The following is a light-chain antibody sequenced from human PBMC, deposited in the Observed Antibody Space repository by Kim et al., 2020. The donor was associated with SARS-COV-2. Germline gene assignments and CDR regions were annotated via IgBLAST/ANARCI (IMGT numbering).Light chain of an antibody. CDR2: YDS. J-gene: IGLJ2*01. V-gene: IGLV3-21*04. Sequence: APGKTARITCGGNNIGSKSVHWYQQKPGQAPVLVIYYDSDRPSGIPERFSDSNSGNTATLTISRVEAGDEADYYCQVWDSSSDHVVFGGGTKLTVL. CDR3: QVWDSSSDHVV. CDR1: NIGSKS.